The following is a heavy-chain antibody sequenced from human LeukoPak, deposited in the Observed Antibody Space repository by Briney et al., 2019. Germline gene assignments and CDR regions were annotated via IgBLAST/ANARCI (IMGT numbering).Heavy chain of an antibody. D-gene: IGHD6-13*01. CDR1: GFTVSSNY. CDR2: IYSGGST. V-gene: IGHV3-53*01. J-gene: IGHJ4*02. CDR3: ASLAAAGTAPFDY. Sequence: GGSLRLSCAASGFTVSSNYMSWVRQAPGKGLEWVSVIYSGGSTYYADSVKGRFTISGDNSKNTLYLQMNSLRAEDTAVYYCASLAAAGTAPFDYWGQGTLVTVSS.